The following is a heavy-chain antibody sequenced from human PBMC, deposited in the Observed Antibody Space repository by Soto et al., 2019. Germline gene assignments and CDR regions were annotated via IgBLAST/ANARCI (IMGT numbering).Heavy chain of an antibody. V-gene: IGHV3-7*03. CDR1: GFSFSSHW. CDR3: AGRPG. D-gene: IGHD6-6*01. J-gene: IGHJ4*02. Sequence: EVQLVESGGGLVQPGGSLRLSCAASGFSFSSHWMKWVRQAPGKGLEWVANIKQDGSEKNYVDSVKGRFTISRDNARNSLYLQMNSLRVDDTAMYYCAGRPGWGQGTLVTVSS. CDR2: IKQDGSEK.